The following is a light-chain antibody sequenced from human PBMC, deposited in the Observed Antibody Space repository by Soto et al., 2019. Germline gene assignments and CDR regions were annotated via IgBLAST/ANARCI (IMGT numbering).Light chain of an antibody. CDR1: QTINNY. V-gene: IGKV1-5*03. CDR2: KAS. J-gene: IGKJ1*01. CDR3: QHYNSYSEA. Sequence: DIQMTQSPSSLSASVGDRVTITCRTSQTINNYLNWYQQKPGKAPKLLIYKASTLKSGVPSRFSGSGSGTEFTLTISSLQPDDFATYYCQHYNSYSEAFGQGTKVDI.